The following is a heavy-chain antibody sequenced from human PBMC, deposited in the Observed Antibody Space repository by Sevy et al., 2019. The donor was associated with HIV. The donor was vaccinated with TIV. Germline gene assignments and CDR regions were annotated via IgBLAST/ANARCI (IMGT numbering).Heavy chain of an antibody. CDR3: VREMIRMVPGVPDAFDI. V-gene: IGHV3-74*01. Sequence: GGCLRLSCAASGFTFGNYWMHWVRQAPGKGLVWFSRINNDGSNTNYADSVKGRFTTSRDNAKNTQYLQMNSLRAEDTAVYYSVREMIRMVPGVPDAFDIWGQGTMVTVSS. CDR2: INNDGSNT. J-gene: IGHJ3*02. D-gene: IGHD3-10*01. CDR1: GFTFGNYW.